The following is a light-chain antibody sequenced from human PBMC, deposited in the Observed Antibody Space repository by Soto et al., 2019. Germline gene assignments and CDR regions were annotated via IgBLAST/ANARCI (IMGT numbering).Light chain of an antibody. V-gene: IGLV1-44*01. Sequence: QSVLTQPPSASGTPGQRVTISCSGNSSNIGINTVNWYQQLPGTAPKLLIYSNNQRPSGVPDRFSGSKSGTSASLAISGLQSEDEADYYCAAWDESLNGVVFGGGTKLTVL. CDR1: SSNIGINT. CDR3: AAWDESLNGVV. CDR2: SNN. J-gene: IGLJ2*01.